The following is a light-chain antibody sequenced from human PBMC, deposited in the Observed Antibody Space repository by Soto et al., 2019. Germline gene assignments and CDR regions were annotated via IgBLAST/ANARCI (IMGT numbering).Light chain of an antibody. Sequence: VLTQSPATLSLSPGERATLSCRASQGVGGYLAWYQQKPGQAPRLLIYDASNRATGIPARFSGSGSGTEFTLSISSLQSEHFAVYYCQQYNSWPLTFGGGTKVEIK. V-gene: IGKV3-11*01. J-gene: IGKJ4*01. CDR1: QGVGGY. CDR2: DAS. CDR3: QQYNSWPLT.